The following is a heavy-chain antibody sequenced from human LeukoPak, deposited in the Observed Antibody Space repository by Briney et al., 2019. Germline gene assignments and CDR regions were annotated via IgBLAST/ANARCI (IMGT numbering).Heavy chain of an antibody. V-gene: IGHV3-23*01. CDR3: AKDTQIVVATPGDY. CDR1: GFTFSSYE. D-gene: IGHD3-22*01. J-gene: IGHJ4*02. CDR2: ISGSGGST. Sequence: PGGSLRLSCAASGFTFSSYEMNWVRQAPGKGLEWVSAISGSGGSTYYADSVKGRFTISRDNSKNTLYLQMNSLRAEDTAVYYCAKDTQIVVATPGDYWGQGTLVTVSS.